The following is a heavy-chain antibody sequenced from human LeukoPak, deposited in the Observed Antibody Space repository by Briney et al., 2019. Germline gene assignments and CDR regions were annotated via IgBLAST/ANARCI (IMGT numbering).Heavy chain of an antibody. J-gene: IGHJ4*02. CDR2: IKPDGSST. CDR3: AKLSGGLDY. Sequence: PGGSLRLSCAASGFAFSTYWMYWVRQAPGKGLVWVSRIKPDGSSTSYADSVKGRFTISRDNSKNTLYLQMNSLRAEDTAVYYCAKLSGGLDYWGQGTLVTVSS. V-gene: IGHV3-74*01. D-gene: IGHD3-16*01. CDR1: GFAFSTYW.